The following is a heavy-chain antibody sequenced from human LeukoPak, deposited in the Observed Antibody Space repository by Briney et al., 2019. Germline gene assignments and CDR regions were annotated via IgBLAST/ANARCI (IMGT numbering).Heavy chain of an antibody. Sequence: PGGYLRLSCAASGFTFSSYWMSWVRQAPGKGLEWVANIIFDTGEKYYVDSVKGGFTTSRDNAKNSLYVQMNSLRAEDTAVYYCARAGSGSYPPRFYYMDVSGKACTVSASS. V-gene: IGHV3-7*01. J-gene: IGHJ6*03. D-gene: IGHD3-10*01. CDR3: ARAGSGSYPPRFYYMDV. CDR1: GFTFSSYW. CDR2: IIFDTGEK.